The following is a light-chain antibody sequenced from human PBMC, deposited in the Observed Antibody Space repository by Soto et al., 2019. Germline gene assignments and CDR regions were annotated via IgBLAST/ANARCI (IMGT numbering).Light chain of an antibody. CDR2: GAS. V-gene: IGKV3-20*01. J-gene: IGKJ2*01. CDR1: QSVSSSY. Sequence: EIVLTQSPGTLSLSPGERATLSCRASQSVSSSYLAWYQQKPGQAPSRRIYGASSRATGIPDRFSGSGSGTDFTLRISRLEPEDFAVYYCQQYGSAPPYTFGQGTKLEIK. CDR3: QQYGSAPPYT.